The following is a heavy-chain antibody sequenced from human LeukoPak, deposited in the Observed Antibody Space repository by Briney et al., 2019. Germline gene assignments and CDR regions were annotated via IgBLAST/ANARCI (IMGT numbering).Heavy chain of an antibody. V-gene: IGHV4-59*01. CDR1: GGSISSYY. CDR3: ARVGGSYTERPFDY. D-gene: IGHD1-26*01. Sequence: NPSETLSLTCTVSGGSISSYYWSWIRQPPGKGLEWIGYIYYSGSTNYNPSLKSRVTISVDTSKNQFSLKLSSVTAADTAVYYCARVGGSYTERPFDYWGQGTLVTVSS. J-gene: IGHJ4*02. CDR2: IYYSGST.